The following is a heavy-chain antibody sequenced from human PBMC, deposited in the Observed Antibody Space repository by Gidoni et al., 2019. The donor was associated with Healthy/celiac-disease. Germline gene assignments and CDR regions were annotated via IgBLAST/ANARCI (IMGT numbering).Heavy chain of an antibody. J-gene: IGHJ5*02. V-gene: IGHV3-30*04. D-gene: IGHD3-3*01. CDR1: GFTFSSYA. Sequence: QVQLVESGGGVVQPGRSRRLSCAASGFTFSSYAMHWVRQAPGKGLEWVAVISYDGSNKYYADSVKGRFTISRDNSKNTLYLQMNSLRAEDTAVYYCARDPRSYYDFWSGYLSWFDPWGQGTLVTVSS. CDR3: ARDPRSYYDFWSGYLSWFDP. CDR2: ISYDGSNK.